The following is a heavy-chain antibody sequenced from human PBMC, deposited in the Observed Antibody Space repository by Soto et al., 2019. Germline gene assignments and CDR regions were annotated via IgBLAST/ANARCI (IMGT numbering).Heavy chain of an antibody. J-gene: IGHJ5*01. CDR2: IRPGGDST. Sequence: GGSLRLSCAASGFRLRTRAMSWGRQAPGKGLEWVASIRPGGDSTYYADSVKGRFAVSRDNSNVTLYLQMDSLRVEDTAIYYCTTHEEGAPWAGGFDSWGQGTLVTVSS. CDR3: TTHEEGAPWAGGFDS. CDR1: GFRLRTRA. D-gene: IGHD1-26*01. V-gene: IGHV3-23*01.